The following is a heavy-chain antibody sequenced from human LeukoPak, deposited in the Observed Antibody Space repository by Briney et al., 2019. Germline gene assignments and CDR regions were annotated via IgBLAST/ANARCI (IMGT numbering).Heavy chain of an antibody. V-gene: IGHV1-69*13. Sequence: SVKVSCKASGYTFTTLDINWVRQATGQGLEWMGGIIPIFGTANYAQKFQGRVTITADESTSTAYMELSSLRSEDTAVYYCAKAKYPWAVAGPVGYWGQGTLVTVSS. J-gene: IGHJ4*02. CDR1: GYTFTTLD. CDR3: AKAKYPWAVAGPVGY. D-gene: IGHD6-19*01. CDR2: IIPIFGTA.